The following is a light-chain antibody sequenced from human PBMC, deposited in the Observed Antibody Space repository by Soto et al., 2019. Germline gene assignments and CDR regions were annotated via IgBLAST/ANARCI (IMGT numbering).Light chain of an antibody. V-gene: IGKV3-20*01. CDR3: QQYGSSPFT. CDR1: QGADINY. Sequence: EIVLTQSPGTVALSPGQRATLSCRASQGADINYVAWYQQKPGLAPRLIIYGTTRRATGIPDRFSGSGSGTHFTLTINTVEPEDFAVYYCQQYGSSPFTFGQGTKLEIK. CDR2: GTT. J-gene: IGKJ2*01.